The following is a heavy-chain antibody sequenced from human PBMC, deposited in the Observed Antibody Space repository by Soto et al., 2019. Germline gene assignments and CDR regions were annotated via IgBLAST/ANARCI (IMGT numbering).Heavy chain of an antibody. Sequence: KTGGSLRLSCAASGFIFSDYDMSWIRQSPGKGLEWISYISSSDNIIYYADSVKGRFTISRDNAKNSLYLQMNSLRAEDTAVYYCARDRGYYDSSGYFDYWGQGTLVTVSS. CDR2: ISSSDNII. CDR3: ARDRGYYDSSGYFDY. J-gene: IGHJ4*02. D-gene: IGHD3-22*01. CDR1: GFIFSDYD. V-gene: IGHV3-11*01.